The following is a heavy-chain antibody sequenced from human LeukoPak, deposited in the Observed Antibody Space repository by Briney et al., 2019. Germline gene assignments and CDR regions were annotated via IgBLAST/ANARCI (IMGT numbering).Heavy chain of an antibody. J-gene: IGHJ4*02. V-gene: IGHV4-38-2*01. D-gene: IGHD2-8*01. CDR3: ARLGGYCTNGVCSND. CDR1: GYSISSGYY. Sequence: KSSETLSLTCAVSGYSISSGYYWGWIRQPPGKGLEWIGSIYHSGSTYYNPSLKSRVTISVDTSKNQFSLKLSSVTAADTAAYYCARLGGYCTNGVCSNDWGQGTLVTVSS. CDR2: IYHSGST.